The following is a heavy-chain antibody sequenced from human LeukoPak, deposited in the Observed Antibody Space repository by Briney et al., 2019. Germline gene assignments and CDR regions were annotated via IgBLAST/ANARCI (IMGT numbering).Heavy chain of an antibody. Sequence: SETLSLTCTVSGGSISSYYWSWIRQPPGKGLEWIGYIYYSGSTNYNPSLKSRVTISVDTSKNQFSLKLSSVTAADTAVYYCARSIVGARPLDYWGQGTLVTVSS. D-gene: IGHD1-26*01. V-gene: IGHV4-59*01. CDR3: ARSIVGARPLDY. CDR1: GGSISSYY. CDR2: IYYSGST. J-gene: IGHJ4*02.